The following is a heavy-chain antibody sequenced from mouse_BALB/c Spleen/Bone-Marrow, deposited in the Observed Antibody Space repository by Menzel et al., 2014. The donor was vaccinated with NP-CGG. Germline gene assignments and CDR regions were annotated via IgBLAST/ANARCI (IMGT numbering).Heavy chain of an antibody. CDR2: IRNKANGYTT. Sequence: EVKVVESGGGLVQPGGSLRLSCTTSGFTFXDYYMSWVRQPPGKALEWLAFIRNKANGYTTEYSASVKGRFTISRDNSQSILYLQMNTLRAEDSATYYCARFPMDYWGQGTSVTVSS. J-gene: IGHJ4*01. V-gene: IGHV7-3*02. CDR1: GFTFXDYY. CDR3: ARFPMDY.